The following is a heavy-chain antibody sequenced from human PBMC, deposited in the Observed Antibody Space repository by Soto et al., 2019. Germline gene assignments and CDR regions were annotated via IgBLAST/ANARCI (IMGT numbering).Heavy chain of an antibody. D-gene: IGHD2-2*01. V-gene: IGHV3-48*02. Sequence: GGSLRLSCAASGFTFSSYIMNWVRQAPGKGLEWVSYISSSSSTIYYADSVKGRFTISRDNAKNSLYLQMNSLRDEDTAVYYCARERVPAAKRGYYYGMDVWGQGTTVTVSS. CDR3: ARERVPAAKRGYYYGMDV. J-gene: IGHJ6*02. CDR1: GFTFSSYI. CDR2: ISSSSSTI.